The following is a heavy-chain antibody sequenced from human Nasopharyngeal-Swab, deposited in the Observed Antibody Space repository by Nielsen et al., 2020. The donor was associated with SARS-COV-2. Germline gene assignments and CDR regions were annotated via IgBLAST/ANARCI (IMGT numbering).Heavy chain of an antibody. J-gene: IGHJ4*02. D-gene: IGHD3-9*01. CDR2: IIPIFGTA. CDR3: ASGNYDILTGYYEEPYYFDY. V-gene: IGHV1-69*13. CDR1: GGTFSSYA. Sequence: SVKVSCKASGGTFSSYAISWVRQAPGQGLEWMGGIIPIFGTANYAQKFQGRVTITADESTSTAYMELNSLRSEDTAVYYCASGNYDILTGYYEEPYYFDYWGQGTLVTVSS.